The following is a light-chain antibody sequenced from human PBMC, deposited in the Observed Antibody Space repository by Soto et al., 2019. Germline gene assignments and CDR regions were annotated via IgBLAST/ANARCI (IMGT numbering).Light chain of an antibody. Sequence: XXXGYNYVSWYQQHPGKAPKLMIYDVSKRPSGVPDRFSGSKSGNTASLTISGLQAEDEADYYCCSYAGSYTSYVVFGGGTKLTVL. CDR2: DVS. J-gene: IGLJ2*01. V-gene: IGLV2-11*01. CDR3: CSYAGSYTSYVV. CDR1: XXXGYNY.